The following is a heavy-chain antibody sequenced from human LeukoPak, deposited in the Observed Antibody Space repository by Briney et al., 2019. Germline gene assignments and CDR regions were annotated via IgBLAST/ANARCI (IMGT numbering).Heavy chain of an antibody. CDR3: ARSTNRVYFDY. V-gene: IGHV5-51*01. Sequence: GESPKISCKGSGYSFTNYWIGWVRQMPGKGLEWMGIIYPGDSDTRYSPSFQGQVTISADKSISTAYLQWSSLKASDTAMYYCARSTNRVYFDYWGQGTLVTLSS. CDR1: GYSFTNYW. CDR2: IYPGDSDT. D-gene: IGHD2-8*01. J-gene: IGHJ4*02.